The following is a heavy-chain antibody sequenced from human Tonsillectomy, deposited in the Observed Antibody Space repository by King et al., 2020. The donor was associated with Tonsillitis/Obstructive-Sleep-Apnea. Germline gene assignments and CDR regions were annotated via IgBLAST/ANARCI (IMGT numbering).Heavy chain of an antibody. Sequence: VQLVESGAEVKKPGASVKVSCKASGYTFTGYYIHWVRQAPGHGLEWMGWINPRSGGAKYAQKFQGWVTMTYDTSISTAYMELSRLTSDDTAVYFCARGGDAPRAIYGAFDIWGQGTMVTVSS. V-gene: IGHV1-2*04. D-gene: IGHD3-3*02. CDR3: ARGGDAPRAIYGAFDI. CDR2: INPRSGGA. J-gene: IGHJ3*02. CDR1: GYTFTGYY.